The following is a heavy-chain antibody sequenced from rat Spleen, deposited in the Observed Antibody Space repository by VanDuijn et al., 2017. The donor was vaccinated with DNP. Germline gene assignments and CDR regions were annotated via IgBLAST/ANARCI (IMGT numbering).Heavy chain of an antibody. CDR1: GFTFSTYY. Sequence: EVRLVESGGGFVQPGGSMKLSCAASGFTFSTYYMAWVRQAPTKGLEWVASISAGGGNGYYRDSVKGRLTISRDNAKNTLYLQMDSLRSEETATYFCARHDTLVSYAMDAWGQGTSVTVSS. D-gene: IGHD1-4*01. CDR2: ISAGGGNG. CDR3: ARHDTLVSYAMDA. V-gene: IGHV5S11*01. J-gene: IGHJ4*01.